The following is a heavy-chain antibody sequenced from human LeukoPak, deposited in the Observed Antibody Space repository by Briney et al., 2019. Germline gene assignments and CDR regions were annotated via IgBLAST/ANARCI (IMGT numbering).Heavy chain of an antibody. CDR1: GFTFSSYA. CDR3: AKDGLRYFDWLLSTY. Sequence: QPGGSLRLPCAASGFTFSSYAMSWVRQAPGKGLEWVSAISGSGGSTYYADSVKGRFTISRDNSKNTLYLQMNSLRAEDTAVYYCAKDGLRYFDWLLSTYWGQGTLVTVSS. V-gene: IGHV3-23*01. CDR2: ISGSGGST. D-gene: IGHD3-9*01. J-gene: IGHJ4*02.